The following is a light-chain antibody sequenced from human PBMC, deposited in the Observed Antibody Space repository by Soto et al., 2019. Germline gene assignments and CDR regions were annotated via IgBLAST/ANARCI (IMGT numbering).Light chain of an antibody. CDR3: GTWDSSLSGVV. CDR2: DVS. CDR1: SSDVGGYNY. Sequence: QSVLTQPASVSGSPGQSITISCTGTSSDVGGYNYVSWYQQHPGKAPKLMIYDVSNRPSGVSNRFSGSKSGNTASLTISGLQTGDEAIYYCGTWDSSLSGVVFGGGTQLTVL. V-gene: IGLV2-14*01. J-gene: IGLJ2*01.